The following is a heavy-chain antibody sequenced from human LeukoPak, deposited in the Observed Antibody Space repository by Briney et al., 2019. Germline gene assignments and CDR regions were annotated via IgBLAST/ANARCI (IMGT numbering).Heavy chain of an antibody. CDR3: ATDYYYDSSGSYYTVDY. D-gene: IGHD3-22*01. J-gene: IGHJ4*02. V-gene: IGHV1-8*03. CDR2: MSPNSGNT. CDR1: GYTFTSYD. Sequence: ASVKVSCKASGYTFTSYDINWVRQATGQGLEWMGWMSPNSGNTGYAQKFQGRVTITRNTSISTAYMELSSLRSEDTAVYYCATDYYYDSSGSYYTVDYWGQGTLVTVSS.